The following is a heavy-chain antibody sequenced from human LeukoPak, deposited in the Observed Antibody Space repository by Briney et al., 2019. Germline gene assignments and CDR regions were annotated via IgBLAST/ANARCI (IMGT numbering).Heavy chain of an antibody. CDR2: ISSSSSTI. Sequence: AGGSLRLSCAASGFTFSSYSMNWVRQAPGKGLEWVSYISSSSSTIYYADSVKGRFTIPRDNAKKSLYLQMNSLRAEDTAVYYCASSTPGGYDFKWGQGTLVTVSS. D-gene: IGHD5-12*01. J-gene: IGHJ4*02. CDR1: GFTFSSYS. CDR3: ASSTPGGYDFK. V-gene: IGHV3-48*01.